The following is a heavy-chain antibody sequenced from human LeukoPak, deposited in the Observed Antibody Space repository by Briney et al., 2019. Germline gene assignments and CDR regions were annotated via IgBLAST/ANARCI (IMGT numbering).Heavy chain of an antibody. D-gene: IGHD2-2*01. Sequence: SGTLSLTCAVSGGSISSSNWWSWVRQPPGKGLEWIGEINHSGSTNYNPSLKSRVTISVDTSKNQFSLKLSSVTAADTAVYYCARGRRVPAAPYYYYGMDVWGQGTTVTVSS. CDR1: GGSISSSNW. CDR3: ARGRRVPAAPYYYYGMDV. CDR2: INHSGST. J-gene: IGHJ6*02. V-gene: IGHV4-4*02.